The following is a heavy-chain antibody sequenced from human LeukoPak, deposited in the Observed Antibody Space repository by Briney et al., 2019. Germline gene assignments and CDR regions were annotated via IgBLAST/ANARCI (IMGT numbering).Heavy chain of an antibody. CDR3: ARHPSYTSGWPLDY. J-gene: IGHJ4*02. Sequence: GESLKISFKASGYRFSSYWIGWVRQMPGKGLEWMGVIYPGDSDTTYGPPFQGQVTISADESISTAYLQWSSLKASDTAMYYCARHPSYTSGWPLDYWGQGTLVTVSS. V-gene: IGHV5-51*01. D-gene: IGHD6-19*01. CDR1: GYRFSSYW. CDR2: IYPGDSDT.